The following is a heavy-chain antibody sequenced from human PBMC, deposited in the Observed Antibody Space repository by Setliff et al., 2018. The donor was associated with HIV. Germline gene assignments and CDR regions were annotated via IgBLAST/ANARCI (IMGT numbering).Heavy chain of an antibody. V-gene: IGHV3-48*03. CDR1: GFTFSNYE. J-gene: IGHJ6*03. D-gene: IGHD3-10*01. CDR2: ISSSGTTI. Sequence: PGGSLRLSCAASGFTFSNYEVNWVRQAPGKGLEWVSYISSSGTTIYYADSVKGRFTISRDNAKNSLYLQMNSLRAEDTAVYYCARDRAESYYYYYYYMDVWGKGTTVTVSS. CDR3: ARDRAESYYYYYYYMDV.